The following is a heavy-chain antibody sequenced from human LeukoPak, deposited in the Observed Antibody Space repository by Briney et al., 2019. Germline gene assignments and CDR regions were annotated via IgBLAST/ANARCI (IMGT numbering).Heavy chain of an antibody. D-gene: IGHD6-6*01. V-gene: IGHV3-23*01. CDR1: GFTFNTYA. Sequence: GGSLRLSCAASGFTFNTYAMSWVRQAPWERLQWVSGISDSGGNTYYADSVRGRFTISRDNSKDTLYLQMNSLRAEDTAVYYCARHRSSWLIDYWGQGTLVTVSS. CDR2: ISDSGGNT. J-gene: IGHJ4*02. CDR3: ARHRSSWLIDY.